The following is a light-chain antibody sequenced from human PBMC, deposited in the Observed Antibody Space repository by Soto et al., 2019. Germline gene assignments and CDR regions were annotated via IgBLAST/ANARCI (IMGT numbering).Light chain of an antibody. CDR2: DAS. J-gene: IGKJ5*01. CDR3: QQRGKWPIT. CDR1: QSVSNY. Sequence: EIVLTQSPATLSLSPGERATLSCRASQSVSNYLAWYQQKPGQAPRLLIYDASSWATGIPARFSGSGSGTDFTLTICSLEPEDFALYYCQQRGKWPITFGQGTRLEIK. V-gene: IGKV3-11*01.